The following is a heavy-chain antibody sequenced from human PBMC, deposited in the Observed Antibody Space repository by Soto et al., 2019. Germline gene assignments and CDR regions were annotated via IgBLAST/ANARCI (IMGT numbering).Heavy chain of an antibody. CDR2: ISNSGST. V-gene: IGHV4-30-4*01. J-gene: IGHJ4*02. Sequence: SETLSLTCTVSGGSVTSDEDYWTWIRQSPGKGLEWIGYISNSGSTGYNPSLKTRLSMSVDRSKNQFTLRLTSVTAADTTVYFCATESGSTYGYFDHWGQGTQVTVSS. CDR3: ATESGSTYGYFDH. D-gene: IGHD5-18*01. CDR1: GGSVTSDEDY.